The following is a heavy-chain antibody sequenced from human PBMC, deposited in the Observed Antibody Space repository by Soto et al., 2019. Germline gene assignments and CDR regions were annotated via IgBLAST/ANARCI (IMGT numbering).Heavy chain of an antibody. J-gene: IGHJ4*02. CDR2: IYPANSHT. CDR1: GYSFSSYW. D-gene: IGHD3-10*01. V-gene: IGHV5-51*01. CDR3: ARGSGLWFGEIDLDY. Sequence: PGESLKISCKGSGYSFSSYWIAWVRQMPGKGLEWMGIIYPANSHTTYSPSFQGQVTISVDKSINTAFLQWSSVKASDTAMYYCARGSGLWFGEIDLDYWGQGTLVTVSS.